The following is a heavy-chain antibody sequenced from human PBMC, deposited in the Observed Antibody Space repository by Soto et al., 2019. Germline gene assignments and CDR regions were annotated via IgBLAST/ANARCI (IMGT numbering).Heavy chain of an antibody. CDR3: ARGRYGDY. J-gene: IGHJ4*02. D-gene: IGHD4-17*01. CDR2: ISAHNGKT. V-gene: IGHV1-18*01. Sequence: QAHLVQSGPEVKKPGASVKVSCKGSGYIFTSYGIAWVRQAPGQGLEWMGWISAHNGKTEYAQKFQGRVTVTRDTSTCTAYLELRGLRSDATALYYCARGRYGDYWGQGAVVTVSS. CDR1: GYIFTSYG.